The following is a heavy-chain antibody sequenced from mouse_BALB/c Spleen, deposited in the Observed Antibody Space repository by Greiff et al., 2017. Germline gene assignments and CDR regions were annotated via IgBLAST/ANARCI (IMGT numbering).Heavy chain of an antibody. D-gene: IGHD2-14*01. J-gene: IGHJ4*01. CDR1: GYTFTNYW. CDR2: IYPGGGYT. Sequence: QVQLKQSGAELVRPGTSVKISCKASGYTFTNYWLGWVKQRPGHGLEWIGDIYPGGGYTNYNEKFKGKATLTADTSSSTAYMQLSSLTSEDSAVYFCARRGRYDDYAMDYWGQGTSVTVSS. CDR3: ARRGRYDDYAMDY. V-gene: IGHV1-63*02.